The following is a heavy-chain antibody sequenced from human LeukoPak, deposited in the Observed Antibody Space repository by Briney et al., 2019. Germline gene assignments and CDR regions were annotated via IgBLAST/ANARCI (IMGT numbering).Heavy chain of an antibody. CDR3: ARLIGDIAVSGTRWFDP. CDR1: GGFNSIHY. V-gene: IGHV4-59*11. Sequence: SETLSLICTVSGGFNSIHYGRWIRQAPAKALEWIGYIHYSGSINYSPSLKSPVTISVDTSKTQFSLKLSAVTAADTAMYYCARLIGDIAVSGTRWFDPWGQGTLVTVSS. D-gene: IGHD6-19*01. J-gene: IGHJ5*02. CDR2: IHYSGSI.